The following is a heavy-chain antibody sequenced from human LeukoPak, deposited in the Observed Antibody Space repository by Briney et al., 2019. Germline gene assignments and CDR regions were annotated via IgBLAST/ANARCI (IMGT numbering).Heavy chain of an antibody. CDR2: IFPGDSDT. CDR1: GDRFTSYW. J-gene: IGHJ5*02. Sequence: GESLQISCKGYGDRFTSYWVAWVRRMPGKGGEWMGIIFPGDSDTRYSPSIQGQVTISVDRSISTAYLQWSSLKASDTALYYCARRPLHSQNWLAPWGQGTLVTVSS. V-gene: IGHV5-51*01. CDR3: ARRPLHSQNWLAP.